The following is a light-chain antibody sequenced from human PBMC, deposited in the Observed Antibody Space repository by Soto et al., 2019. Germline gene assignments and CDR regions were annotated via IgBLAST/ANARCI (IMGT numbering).Light chain of an antibody. CDR3: QQSYSTPIT. CDR1: QSISSY. J-gene: IGKJ5*01. Sequence: DIQMTQSPSSLSASVGDRVTITCRASQSISSYLNWYQQKPGKAPKLLIYAASSLQSGVPSRFSGSGSGTDFTLTISSLQPEDFATYYCQQSYSTPITFGPWTRLEIK. CDR2: AAS. V-gene: IGKV1-39*01.